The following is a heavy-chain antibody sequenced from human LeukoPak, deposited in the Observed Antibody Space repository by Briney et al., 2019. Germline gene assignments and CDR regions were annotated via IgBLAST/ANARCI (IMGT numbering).Heavy chain of an antibody. V-gene: IGHV3-23*01. Sequence: GGSLRLSCAASGFTFSSHGMSWVRQAPGKGLEWVSTISGSGDYTYYADSVKGRFTISRDNSKNTLYLQMNSLRAEDTAVYYCAKVTYGSGTYGAFDSWGQGTLVTVSS. J-gene: IGHJ4*02. CDR2: ISGSGDYT. CDR3: AKVTYGSGTYGAFDS. CDR1: GFTFSSHG. D-gene: IGHD3-10*01.